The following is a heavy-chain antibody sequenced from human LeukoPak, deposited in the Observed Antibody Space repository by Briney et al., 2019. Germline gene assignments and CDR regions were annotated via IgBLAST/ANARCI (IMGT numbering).Heavy chain of an antibody. Sequence: PGGSLRLSCAASGFTFSSYAMSWVRQAPGKGLEWVSAISGSGGSTYYADSVKGRFTISRDNSKNTLYLQMNSLRVEDTAIYYCAKVTYGSGTYGAFDSWGQGTLVTVSS. CDR2: ISGSGGST. CDR1: GFTFSSYA. CDR3: AKVTYGSGTYGAFDS. J-gene: IGHJ4*02. V-gene: IGHV3-23*01. D-gene: IGHD3-10*01.